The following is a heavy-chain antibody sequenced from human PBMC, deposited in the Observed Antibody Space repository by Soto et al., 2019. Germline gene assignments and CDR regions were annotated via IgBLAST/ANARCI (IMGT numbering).Heavy chain of an antibody. V-gene: IGHV3-23*01. CDR3: AKNRGRVTTSWNFDY. J-gene: IGHJ4*02. CDR1: GFTFSGDA. Sequence: EVQLLESGGDLVQPGRSLRLSCAASGFTFSGDAMSWVRQAPGKGLEWGSVIHGGGNSAYYADSVKGRFTISRDNSKNTRYLQMSSLRGEYTAVYYCAKNRGRVTTSWNFDYWGQGTLVTVSS. D-gene: IGHD4-17*01. CDR2: IHGGGNSA.